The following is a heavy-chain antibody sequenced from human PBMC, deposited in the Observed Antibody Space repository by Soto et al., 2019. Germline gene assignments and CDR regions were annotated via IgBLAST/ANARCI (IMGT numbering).Heavy chain of an antibody. CDR1: GYTFTSYD. D-gene: IGHD2-15*01. CDR3: AVAVVPTSIHYYYYMDV. J-gene: IGHJ6*03. V-gene: IGHV1-8*01. Sequence: ASVKVSCKASGYTFTSYDINWVRQATGQGLEWMGWMNPNSGNTGYAQKFQGRVTMTRNTSISTAYMELSSLRSEDTAVYYCAVAVVPTSIHYYYYMDVWGIGATVTVSS. CDR2: MNPNSGNT.